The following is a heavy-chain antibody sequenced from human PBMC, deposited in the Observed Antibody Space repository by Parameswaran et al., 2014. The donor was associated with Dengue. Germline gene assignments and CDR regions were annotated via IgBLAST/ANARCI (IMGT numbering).Heavy chain of an antibody. CDR2: ISGSGGST. J-gene: IGHJ4*02. CDR3: AKDLKIAAAGTGLDY. D-gene: IGHD6-13*01. V-gene: IGHV3-23*01. Sequence: RWIRQPPGKGLEWVSAISGSGGSTYYADSVKGRFTISRDNSKNTLYLQMNSLRAEDTAVYYCAKDLKIAAAGTGLDYWGQGTPGHRLL.